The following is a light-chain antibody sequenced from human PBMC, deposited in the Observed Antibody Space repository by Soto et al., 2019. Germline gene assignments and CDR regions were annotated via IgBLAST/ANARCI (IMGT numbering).Light chain of an antibody. CDR3: QQYGSAPLT. V-gene: IGKV3-20*01. Sequence: VITQSPDTLSVSPGERATLSCRASDTVRSNLAWYQQKAGQAPRLLIYAASTRATGIPARFSGSGSGTDFTLTISRLEPEDFAVYYCQQYGSAPLTFGQGTKVDIK. CDR2: AAS. CDR1: DTVRSN. J-gene: IGKJ1*01.